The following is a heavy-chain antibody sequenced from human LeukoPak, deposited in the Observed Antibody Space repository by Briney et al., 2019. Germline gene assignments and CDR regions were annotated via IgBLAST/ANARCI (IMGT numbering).Heavy chain of an antibody. D-gene: IGHD3-10*01. Sequence: GGSLRLSCAASGFTFSSNYMSWVRQPPGKGLEWVAVIYSGGTTFYADSVKGRFTISRDNSKNTLSLQMNSLRADDTAVYYCAKLKGWYGEGYFDYWGQGTVVTVSS. CDR1: GFTFSSNY. J-gene: IGHJ4*02. CDR3: AKLKGWYGEGYFDY. CDR2: IYSGGTT. V-gene: IGHV3-53*01.